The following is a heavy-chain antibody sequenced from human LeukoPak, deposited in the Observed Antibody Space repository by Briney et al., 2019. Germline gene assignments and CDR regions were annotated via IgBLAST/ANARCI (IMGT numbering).Heavy chain of an antibody. Sequence: PSETLSLTCAVYGGSFSGYYWSWIRQPPGKGLEWIGEINHSGSTNYNPSLKSRVTISVDTSKNQFSLKLSSVTAADTAVYYCARHGVGSYALYFDYWGQGTPVTVSS. V-gene: IGHV4-34*01. CDR1: GGSFSGYY. CDR3: ARHGVGSYALYFDY. CDR2: INHSGST. J-gene: IGHJ4*02. D-gene: IGHD1-26*01.